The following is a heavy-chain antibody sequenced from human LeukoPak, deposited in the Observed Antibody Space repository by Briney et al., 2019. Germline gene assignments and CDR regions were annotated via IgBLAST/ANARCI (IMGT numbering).Heavy chain of an antibody. J-gene: IGHJ4*02. CDR2: IIPIFGTA. CDR1: GGTFSSYA. D-gene: IGHD3-22*01. CDR3: AKLDYDSSGRRDY. Sequence: SVKVSCKASGGTFSSYAISWVRQAPGQGLEWMGGIIPIFGTANYAQKFQGRVTITADESTSTAYMELSSLRSEDTAVYYCAKLDYDSSGRRDYWGQGTLVAVSS. V-gene: IGHV1-69*13.